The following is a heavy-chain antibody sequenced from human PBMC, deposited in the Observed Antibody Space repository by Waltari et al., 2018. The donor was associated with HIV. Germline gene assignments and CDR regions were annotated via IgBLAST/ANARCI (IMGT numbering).Heavy chain of an antibody. CDR1: GYTFATYA. CDR2: VNAGNGNT. Sequence: QVQVVQSGAEVKKPGASVKVSCKASGYTFATYAMHWVRQAPGQRLEWMGWVNAGNGNTKDSQKFQGRVTFTRDTSASTAYMELSSLRSEDTAVYYCAREERQTAYYGMDVWGQGTTVTVSS. CDR3: AREERQTAYYGMDV. V-gene: IGHV1-3*01. D-gene: IGHD6-25*01. J-gene: IGHJ6*02.